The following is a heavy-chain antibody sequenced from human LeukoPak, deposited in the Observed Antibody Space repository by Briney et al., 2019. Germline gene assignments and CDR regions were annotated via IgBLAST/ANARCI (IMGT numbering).Heavy chain of an antibody. D-gene: IGHD3/OR15-3a*01. Sequence: AAVKVSCKAAGYSFNTFHMNWVRQAPGQGPEWIGWVNPDNGNTGFAQKLQGRVTITQNSSVTTVYMELSSLTSEDTAVYYCARRGLVAGIYDLVYGFDLWGQGTMVTVSS. CDR1: GYSFNTFH. CDR2: VNPDNGNT. J-gene: IGHJ3*01. V-gene: IGHV1-8*03. CDR3: ARRGLVAGIYDLVYGFDL.